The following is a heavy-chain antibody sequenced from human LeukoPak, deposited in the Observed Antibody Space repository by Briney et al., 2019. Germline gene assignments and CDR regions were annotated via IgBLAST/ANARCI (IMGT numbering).Heavy chain of an antibody. CDR2: IYPGDSDT. D-gene: IGHD2-15*01. J-gene: IGHJ3*01. CDR3: ATQGTLTPHNAFDV. V-gene: IGHV5-51*01. Sequence: GESLKISCQASGYDFANFWIGWVRQMPGKGLDWMGIIYPGDSDTRCSPSFQGQVTISADKSISTADLQWTSLKASDTAMYYCATQGTLTPHNAFDVWGQGTMVTVSS. CDR1: GYDFANFW.